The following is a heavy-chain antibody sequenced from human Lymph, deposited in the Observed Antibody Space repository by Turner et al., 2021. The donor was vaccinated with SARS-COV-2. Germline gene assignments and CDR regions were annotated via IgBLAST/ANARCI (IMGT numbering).Heavy chain of an antibody. V-gene: IGHV1-69*10. CDR3: ARRHSGNYDAFDI. Sequence: QVQMVQSGAEVKKPGCSVKISCKASGGTFSTYVISWVRQAPGQGLEWMGGIIPILGIANYAQKFQGRVTITADKSTSTAYMELSSLRSEDTAVYHCARRHSGNYDAFDIWGQGTMVTVSS. J-gene: IGHJ3*02. CDR1: GGTFSTYV. D-gene: IGHD1-26*01. CDR2: IIPILGIA.